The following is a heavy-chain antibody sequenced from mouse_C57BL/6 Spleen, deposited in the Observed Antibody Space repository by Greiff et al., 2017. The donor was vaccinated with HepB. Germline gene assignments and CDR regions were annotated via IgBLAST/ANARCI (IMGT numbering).Heavy chain of an antibody. J-gene: IGHJ4*01. V-gene: IGHV5-9-1*02. D-gene: IGHD1-1*01. CDR3: TRAVYDYYAMDY. Sequence: EVHLVESGEGLVKPGGSLKLSCAASGFTFSSYAMSWVRQTPEKRLEWVAYISSGGDYIYYADTVKGRFTISRDNARNTLYLQMSSLKSEDTAMYYCTRAVYDYYAMDYWGQGTSVTVSS. CDR1: GFTFSSYA. CDR2: ISSGGDYI.